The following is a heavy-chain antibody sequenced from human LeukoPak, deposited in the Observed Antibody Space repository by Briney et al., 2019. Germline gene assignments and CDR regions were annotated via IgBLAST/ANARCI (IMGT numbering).Heavy chain of an antibody. D-gene: IGHD1-26*01. CDR2: ISSSSSYI. CDR1: GFTFSSYS. V-gene: IGHV3-21*04. Sequence: GGSLRLSCAASGFTFSSYSMNWVRQAPGKGLEWVSSISSSSSYIYYADSVKGRFTISRDNAKNSLYLQMNSLRAEDTALYYCAKARSGSYYEVDYWGQGTLVTVSS. J-gene: IGHJ4*02. CDR3: AKARSGSYYEVDY.